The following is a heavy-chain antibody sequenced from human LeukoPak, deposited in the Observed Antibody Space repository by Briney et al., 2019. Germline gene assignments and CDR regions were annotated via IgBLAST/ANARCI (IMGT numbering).Heavy chain of an antibody. CDR3: ARADPLLWFGELLPGDY. D-gene: IGHD3-10*01. J-gene: IGHJ4*02. CDR1: GYTFTNYG. CDR2: ISAYNGNT. V-gene: IGHV1-18*01. Sequence: RASVKVSCKASGYTFTNYGISWVRQAPGQGLEWMGWISAYNGNTNYAQKLQGRVTMTTDTSTSTAYMELRSLRSDDTAVYYCARADPLLWFGELLPGDYWGQGTLVTVSS.